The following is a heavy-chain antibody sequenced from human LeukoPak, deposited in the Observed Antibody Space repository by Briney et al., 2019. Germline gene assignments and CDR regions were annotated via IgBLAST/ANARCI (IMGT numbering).Heavy chain of an antibody. D-gene: IGHD6-19*01. Sequence: SETLSLTCTVSGGSISTNTYYWGWIRRPPGKALEWIGSIYYSGSTYYNPSLKSRITITVDTSKNQFSLKLSSVTATDTAVYFCARSGSGRLLDYWGQGTLVTVSS. CDR3: ARSGSGRLLDY. CDR1: GGSISTNTYY. J-gene: IGHJ4*02. CDR2: IYYSGST. V-gene: IGHV4-39*01.